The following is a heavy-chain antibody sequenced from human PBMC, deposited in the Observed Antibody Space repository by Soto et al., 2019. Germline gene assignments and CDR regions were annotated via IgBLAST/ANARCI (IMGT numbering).Heavy chain of an antibody. CDR3: ARAATGSYHSAY. D-gene: IGHD3-10*01. Sequence: QVPLVQSGPEVKKPGASVRVSCMTSGYAFTSYGVNWVRQVPGKGLEWMGWIAPHSGRTTYLPKFQGRVTITADPSTNTAYMELTSLSSDDTGIYFCARAATGSYHSAYWGQGTVVTVSA. V-gene: IGHV1-18*04. CDR1: GYAFTSYG. J-gene: IGHJ4*02. CDR2: IAPHSGRT.